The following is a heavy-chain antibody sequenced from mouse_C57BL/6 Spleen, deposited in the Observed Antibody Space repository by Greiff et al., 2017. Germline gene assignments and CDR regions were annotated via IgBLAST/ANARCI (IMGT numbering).Heavy chain of an antibody. CDR3: ARGGGSSYVRYFDV. V-gene: IGHV1-26*01. CDR1: GYTFTDYY. D-gene: IGHD1-1*01. J-gene: IGHJ1*03. Sequence: VQLKQSGPELVKPGASVKISCKASGYTFTDYYMNWVKQSHGKSLEWIGDINPNNGGTSYNQKFKGKATLTVDKSSSTAYMELRSLTSEDSAVYYCARGGGSSYVRYFDVWGTGTTVTVSS. CDR2: INPNNGGT.